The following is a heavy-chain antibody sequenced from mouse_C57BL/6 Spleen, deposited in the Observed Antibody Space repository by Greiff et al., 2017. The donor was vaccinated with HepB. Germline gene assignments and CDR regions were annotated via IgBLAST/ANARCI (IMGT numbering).Heavy chain of an antibody. Sequence: EVKVEESGGGLVKPGGSLKLSCAASGFTFSDYGMHWVRQAPEKGLEWVAYISSGSSTIYYADTVKGRFTISRDNAKNTLFLQMTSLRSEDTAMYYCAKEATVVAPDYWGQGTTLTVSS. J-gene: IGHJ2*01. D-gene: IGHD1-1*01. V-gene: IGHV5-17*01. CDR1: GFTFSDYG. CDR3: AKEATVVAPDY. CDR2: ISSGSSTI.